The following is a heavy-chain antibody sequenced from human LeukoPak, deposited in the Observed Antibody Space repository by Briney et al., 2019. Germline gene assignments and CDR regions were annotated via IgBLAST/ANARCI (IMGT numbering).Heavy chain of an antibody. CDR1: GYTFTGYY. V-gene: IGHV1-2*02. Sequence: ASVKVSCKASGYTFTGYYMHWVRQAPGQGLEWMGWINPNSGGTNYAQKFQGRVTMTRDTSISTAYMELSRLRSDDTAVYYCARDLVWFGELLRHYYGMDVWGQGTTVTVSS. J-gene: IGHJ6*02. CDR3: ARDLVWFGELLRHYYGMDV. D-gene: IGHD3-10*01. CDR2: INPNSGGT.